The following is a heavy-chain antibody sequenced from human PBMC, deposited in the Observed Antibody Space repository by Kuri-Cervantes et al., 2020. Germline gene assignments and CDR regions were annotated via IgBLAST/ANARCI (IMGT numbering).Heavy chain of an antibody. D-gene: IGHD5-18*01. CDR1: GFTFSGSA. CDR3: TRRAAMGFDY. V-gene: IGHV3-73*01. Sequence: LSLTCAASGFTFSGSAIHLVRQTSGKGLEWVGRIRSKANSYATAYAASVKGRFTISRDDSKNTAYLQMNSLKTEDTAVYYCTRRAAMGFDYWGQGTLVTVSS. J-gene: IGHJ4*02. CDR2: IRSKANSYAT.